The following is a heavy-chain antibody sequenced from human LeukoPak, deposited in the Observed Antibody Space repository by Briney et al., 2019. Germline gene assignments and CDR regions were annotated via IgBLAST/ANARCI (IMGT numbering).Heavy chain of an antibody. D-gene: IGHD3-22*01. CDR3: ARGQRYYDSSGFFDY. CDR1: GFTVSSNY. CDR2: IYSGGST. Sequence: GGSLRPSCAASGFTVSSNYMSWVRQAPGKGLEWVSVIYSGGSTYYADSVKGRFTISRDNSKNTLYLQMNSLRAEDTAVYYCARGQRYYDSSGFFDYWGQGTLVTVSS. V-gene: IGHV3-66*01. J-gene: IGHJ4*02.